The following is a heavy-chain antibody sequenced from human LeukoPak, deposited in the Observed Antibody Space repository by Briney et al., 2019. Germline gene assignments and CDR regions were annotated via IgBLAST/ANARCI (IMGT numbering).Heavy chain of an antibody. Sequence: GESLKISCKGAGYSFTSYWIGWVRQMPGKGLEWMGVIYPGDSHTRYSPSFQGQGTISADKSISTAYLQWSSLKASDTAMYYCARHLVWFGVWRGAWFDPWGQGTLVTVSS. CDR1: GYSFTSYW. V-gene: IGHV5-51*01. J-gene: IGHJ5*02. D-gene: IGHD3-10*01. CDR3: ARHLVWFGVWRGAWFDP. CDR2: IYPGDSHT.